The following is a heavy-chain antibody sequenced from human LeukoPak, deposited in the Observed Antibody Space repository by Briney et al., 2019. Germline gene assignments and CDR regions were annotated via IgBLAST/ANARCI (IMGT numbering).Heavy chain of an antibody. J-gene: IGHJ4*02. V-gene: IGHV4-59*01. Sequence: SETLSLTCTVSGGSINIYYWNWIRQPPGKGLEWIGYIYYSGSTNYNPSLKSRVTISVDTSKNQFSLKLTSVTAADTAVYYCARAGSNWYFDYWGQGTLATVSS. CDR1: GGSINIYY. CDR3: ARAGSNWYFDY. D-gene: IGHD6-13*01. CDR2: IYYSGST.